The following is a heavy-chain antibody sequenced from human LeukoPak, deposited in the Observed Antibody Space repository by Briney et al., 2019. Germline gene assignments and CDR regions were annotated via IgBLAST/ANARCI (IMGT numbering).Heavy chain of an antibody. CDR2: IIPIFGTA. CDR3: ARDLIVAAAEPSYYYYGMDV. J-gene: IGHJ6*04. V-gene: IGHV1-69*06. CDR1: GGTFSSYA. Sequence: GASVKVSCKASGGTFSSYAISWVRQAPGQGLEWMGGIIPIFGTANYAQKFQGRGTITADKSTSTAYMELSSLRSEDTAVYYCARDLIVAAAEPSYYYYGMDVWGKGTTVTVSS. D-gene: IGHD6-13*01.